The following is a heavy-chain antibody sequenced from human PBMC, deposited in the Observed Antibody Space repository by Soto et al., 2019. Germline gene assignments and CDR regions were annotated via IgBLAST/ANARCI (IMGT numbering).Heavy chain of an antibody. V-gene: IGHV1-24*01. D-gene: IGHD3-22*01. Sequence: ASVKVSCKVSGYTLTELSMHWVRQAPGKGLELMGGFDPEDGETIYAQKFQGRVTMTEDTSTDTAYMELSSLRSEDTAVYYCATASHYYDSSGYFPRGRYFDYWGQGTLVTVSS. CDR3: ATASHYYDSSGYFPRGRYFDY. CDR1: GYTLTELS. J-gene: IGHJ4*02. CDR2: FDPEDGET.